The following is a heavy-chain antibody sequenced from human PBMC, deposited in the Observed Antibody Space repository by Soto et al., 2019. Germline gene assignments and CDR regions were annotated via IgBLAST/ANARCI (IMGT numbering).Heavy chain of an antibody. D-gene: IGHD1-1*01. V-gene: IGHV1-18*01. J-gene: IGHJ4*02. Sequence: QVHLVQSGAEVKKPGASVKVSCKGSGYAFTTYGITWVRQAPGQGLEWMGWISAHNGNTNYAQKLQGRVNVTRDTSKSTAYMELRSLRSDDAAVYYCARGRYGDYWGQGALVTVSS. CDR1: GYAFTTYG. CDR3: ARGRYGDY. CDR2: ISAHNGNT.